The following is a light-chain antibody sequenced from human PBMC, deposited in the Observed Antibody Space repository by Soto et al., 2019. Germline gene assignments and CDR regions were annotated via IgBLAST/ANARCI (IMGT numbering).Light chain of an antibody. Sequence: IQMTQSPSNLFASVGDRVTITCRASQSISSWLAWYQQKPGKAPKLLIYKASSLESGVPSRFSGSGSGTEFTLTISSLQPDDFATYYCQQYNSYSWTFGQGTKVEIK. J-gene: IGKJ1*01. CDR2: KAS. CDR3: QQYNSYSWT. V-gene: IGKV1-5*03. CDR1: QSISSW.